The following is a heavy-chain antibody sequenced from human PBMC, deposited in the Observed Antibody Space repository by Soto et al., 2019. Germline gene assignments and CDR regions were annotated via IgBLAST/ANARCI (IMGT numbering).Heavy chain of an antibody. J-gene: IGHJ6*02. Sequence: SETLSLTCTVSVGSISSGDYYWSWIRQPPGKGLEWIGYIYYSGSTYYNPSLKSRVTISVDTSKNQFSLKLSSVTAADTAVYYCARDRHYYYGMDVWGQGTTVTVSS. V-gene: IGHV4-30-4*01. CDR1: VGSISSGDYY. CDR2: IYYSGST. CDR3: ARDRHYYYGMDV.